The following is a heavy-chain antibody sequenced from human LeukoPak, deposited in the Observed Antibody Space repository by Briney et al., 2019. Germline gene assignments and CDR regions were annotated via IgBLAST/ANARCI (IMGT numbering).Heavy chain of an antibody. CDR2: ISGSEDRT. D-gene: IGHD2-2*01. J-gene: IGHJ4*02. CDR1: GFTFSAYA. Sequence: GGSLRLSCEASGFTFSAYALSWVRQAPGKGLEWVSCISGSEDRTAYADSVRGRFTISRDNSKNTLYLQMNSMRAEDTGVYFCAKSRSSTTSSSNYWGQGIPVTVSS. V-gene: IGHV3-23*01. CDR3: AKSRSSTTSSSNY.